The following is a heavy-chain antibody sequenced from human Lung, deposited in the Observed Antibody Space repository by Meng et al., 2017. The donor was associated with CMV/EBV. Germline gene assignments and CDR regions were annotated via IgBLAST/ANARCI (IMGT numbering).Heavy chain of an antibody. CDR1: GFTFSDFS. D-gene: IGHD3-16*01. J-gene: IGHJ4*02. CDR3: TRSPLGGESDY. Sequence: GGPXRLPCAASGFTFSDFSMHWVRQAPGKGLEWVALISYHGKNEYYADSVKGRFTITRDYSKNTVSLQMSSLRPEDTAVYYCTRSPLGGESDYWGQGSLVTVSS. CDR2: ISYHGKNE. V-gene: IGHV3-30*04.